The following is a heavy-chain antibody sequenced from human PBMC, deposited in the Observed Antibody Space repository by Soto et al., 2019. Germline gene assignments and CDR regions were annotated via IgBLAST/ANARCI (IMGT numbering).Heavy chain of an antibody. Sequence: GGSLRLSCAASGFTFSNAWMSWVRQAPGKGLEWVGRIKSKTDGGTTDYAAPVKGRFTISREDSKNTLYLQMNSLKTEDTAVYYCTTDQGAYDFWSGPMDVWGKGTTVTVSS. J-gene: IGHJ6*04. D-gene: IGHD3-3*01. CDR1: GFTFSNAW. CDR3: TTDQGAYDFWSGPMDV. V-gene: IGHV3-15*01. CDR2: IKSKTDGGTT.